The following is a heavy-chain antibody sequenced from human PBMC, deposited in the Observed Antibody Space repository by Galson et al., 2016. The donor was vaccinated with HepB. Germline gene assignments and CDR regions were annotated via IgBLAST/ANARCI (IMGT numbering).Heavy chain of an antibody. V-gene: IGHV4-39*01. Sequence: SETLSLTCTVSGVSISISSYSWAWIRQPPGKGLEWIGNIYYSGSTYYNPSLNSRVTISADTSKNQFSLKLSSLTAADTAVYYCARQGLTCTWGQGTLVTVSS. J-gene: IGHJ5*02. CDR3: ARQGLTCT. CDR1: GVSISISSYS. CDR2: IYYSGST. D-gene: IGHD2-15*01.